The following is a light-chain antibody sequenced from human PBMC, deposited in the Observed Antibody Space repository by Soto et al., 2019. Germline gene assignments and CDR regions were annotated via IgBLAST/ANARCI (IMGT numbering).Light chain of an antibody. CDR2: EVS. V-gene: IGLV2-8*01. CDR1: SSDVGAYNY. J-gene: IGLJ1*01. Sequence: QSVLTQPPSASGSPGQSVTISCTGTSSDVGAYNYVSWYQQLPGKAPKLIIYEVSKRPSGVPDRFSGSKSGNTASLTVSGLQAEDEAVYYCAAYAGIYWFLSLLGTGPK. CDR3: AAYAGIYWFLSL.